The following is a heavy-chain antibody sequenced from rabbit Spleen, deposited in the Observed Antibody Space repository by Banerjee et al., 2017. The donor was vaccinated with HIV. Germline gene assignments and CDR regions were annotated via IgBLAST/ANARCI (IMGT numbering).Heavy chain of an antibody. D-gene: IGHD1-1*01. V-gene: IGHV1S45*01. CDR1: GFSFSNRYW. CDR2: IYTGNGKT. J-gene: IGHJ2*01. CDR3: ARNYVNAFDP. Sequence: QEQLEESGGDLVKPEGSLTLTCTASGFSFSNRYWICWVRQAPGKGLEWIGCIYTGNGKTYYASWAKGRFTISKTSSTTVTLQMTSLTAADTATYFCARNYVNAFDPWGQGTLVTVS.